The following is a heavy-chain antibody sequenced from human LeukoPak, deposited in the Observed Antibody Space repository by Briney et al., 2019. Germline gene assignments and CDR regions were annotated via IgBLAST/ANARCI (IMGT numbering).Heavy chain of an antibody. D-gene: IGHD6-13*01. Sequence: GGSLRLTCTASGFTFRDYAMSWVRRAPGRGLEWVSLIFGNGAGTYYADSVKGRFTISRDNSKNTLYLQMNSLRAEDTAVYYCAKDRRSSSWLDSSYYYYYGMDVWGQGTTVTVSS. CDR1: GFTFRDYA. CDR2: IFGNGAGT. CDR3: AKDRRSSSWLDSSYYYYYGMDV. V-gene: IGHV3-23*01. J-gene: IGHJ6*02.